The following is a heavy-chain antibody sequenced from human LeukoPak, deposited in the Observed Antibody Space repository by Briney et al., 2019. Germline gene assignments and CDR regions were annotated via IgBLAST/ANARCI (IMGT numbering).Heavy chain of an antibody. J-gene: IGHJ3*02. V-gene: IGHV4-39*07. Sequence: PSETLSLTCTVSGGSISSSSYYWGWIRQPPGKGLEWIGSIYYSGSTYYNPSLKSRVTMSVDTSKNQFSLKLSSVTAADTAVYYCARERAYYDFWSGYYGYAFDIWGQGTMVTVSS. CDR1: GGSISSSSYY. CDR3: ARERAYYDFWSGYYGYAFDI. D-gene: IGHD3-3*01. CDR2: IYYSGST.